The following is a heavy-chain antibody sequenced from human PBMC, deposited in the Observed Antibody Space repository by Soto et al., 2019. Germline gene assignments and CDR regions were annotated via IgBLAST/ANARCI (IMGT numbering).Heavy chain of an antibody. D-gene: IGHD1-26*01. J-gene: IGHJ5*02. Sequence: QVQLVQSGAEVKKPGASVKVSCKASGYTFTSYDINWVRQATGQGLEWMGWMNPNSGNTGYAQKFQGRVTMTRNTSISTAYLELSILRSEDTAVYYCARGKRELLVNWFDPWGQGTLVTVSS. CDR2: MNPNSGNT. V-gene: IGHV1-8*01. CDR1: GYTFTSYD. CDR3: ARGKRELLVNWFDP.